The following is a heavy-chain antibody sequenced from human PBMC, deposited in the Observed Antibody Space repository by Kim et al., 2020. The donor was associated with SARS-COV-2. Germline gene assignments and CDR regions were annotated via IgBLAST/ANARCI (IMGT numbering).Heavy chain of an antibody. V-gene: IGHV3-48*03. CDR3: AREGGSGSFDAFDI. J-gene: IGHJ3*02. Sequence: GGSLRLSCAASGFTFSSYEMNWVRQAPGKGLEWVSYISSSGSTIYYADSVKGRFTISRDNAKNSLYLQMNSLRAEDTAVYYCAREGGSGSFDAFDIWGQGTMVTVSS. D-gene: IGHD3-10*01. CDR1: GFTFSSYE. CDR2: ISSSGSTI.